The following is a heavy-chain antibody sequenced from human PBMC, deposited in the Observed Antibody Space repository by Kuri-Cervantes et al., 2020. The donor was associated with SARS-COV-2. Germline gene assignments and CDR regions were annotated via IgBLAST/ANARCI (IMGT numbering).Heavy chain of an antibody. CDR1: GYSFTSYW. D-gene: IGHD4-17*01. V-gene: IGHV1-2*02. CDR3: ARVPYYGPLDY. Sequence: GESLKISCKGSGYSFTSYWIGWVRQAPGQGLEWMGWINPNSGGTNYAQKFQGRVTMTRDTSISTAYMELSRLRSDDTAVYYCARVPYYGPLDYWGQGTLVTVSS. CDR2: INPNSGGT. J-gene: IGHJ4*02.